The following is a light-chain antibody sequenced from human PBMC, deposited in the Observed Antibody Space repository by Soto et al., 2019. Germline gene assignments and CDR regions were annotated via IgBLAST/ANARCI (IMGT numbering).Light chain of an antibody. J-gene: IGKJ1*01. CDR1: QSIGIW. V-gene: IGKV1-5*03. CDR3: QQYNDYSWT. CDR2: KAS. Sequence: IQMTQSPSTLSASVGDRVPITCRASQSIGIWLAWYQQKPGKAPRFLLYKASSLESGVPSRFSGSGYGTEFTLTISSLQPDDFATYYCQQYNDYSWTFGQGNKVEIK.